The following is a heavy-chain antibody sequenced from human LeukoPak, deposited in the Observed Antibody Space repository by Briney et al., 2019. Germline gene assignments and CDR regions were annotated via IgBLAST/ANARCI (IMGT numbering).Heavy chain of an antibody. CDR2: ISSNSGTI. CDR3: ARDGIYYDSSGDYGYYYYGMDV. J-gene: IGHJ6*02. V-gene: IGHV3-48*02. Sequence: GGSLRLSCAASGFTFSSYSMNWVRQGPGKGLERVSYISSNSGTIYYADSVKGRFTISRDNAKNSLYLQMNSLRDEDTAVYYCARDGIYYDSSGDYGYYYYGMDVWGQGTTVTVSS. D-gene: IGHD3-22*01. CDR1: GFTFSSYS.